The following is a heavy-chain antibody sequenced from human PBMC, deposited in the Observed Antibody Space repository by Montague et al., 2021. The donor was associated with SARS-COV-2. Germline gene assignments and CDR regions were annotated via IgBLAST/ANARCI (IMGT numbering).Heavy chain of an antibody. Sequence: TLSLTCSVSGASLSSSGYFWAWVRQLPGKDLEWIGYIFHSGNTYYNPSLKSRVIISHDTSDNHLLLTLMSVTAADTAVYYSARERSLGENYNYFDYWGQGTLVTVSS. V-gene: IGHV4-31*03. CDR2: IFHSGNT. CDR3: ARERSLGENYNYFDY. J-gene: IGHJ4*02. CDR1: GASLSSSGYF. D-gene: IGHD5-24*01.